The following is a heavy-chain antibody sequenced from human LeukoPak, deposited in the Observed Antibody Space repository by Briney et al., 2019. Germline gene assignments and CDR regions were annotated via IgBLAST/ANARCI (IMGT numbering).Heavy chain of an antibody. V-gene: IGHV3-15*01. CDR3: ARVYNSYYFDY. D-gene: IGHD5-24*01. CDR1: GFTFCNAW. CDR2: IKSKTDGGTT. Sequence: SGGSLRLSCAASGFTFCNAWMSWVREAPGKGMEWVGRIKSKTDGGTTDYAAPVKGRFTISRDNAKNSLYLQMNSLRAEDTAVYYCARVYNSYYFDYWGQGTLVTVSS. J-gene: IGHJ4*02.